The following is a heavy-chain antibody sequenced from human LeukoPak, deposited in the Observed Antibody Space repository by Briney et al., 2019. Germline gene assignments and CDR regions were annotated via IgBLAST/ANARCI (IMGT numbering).Heavy chain of an antibody. D-gene: IGHD3-9*01. CDR2: IKQDGSEK. CDR1: GFTFSSYW. J-gene: IGHJ1*01. V-gene: IGHV3-7*05. CDR3: ATSRTLDH. Sequence: TGGSLRLSCAAAGFTFSSYWMNWVRQAQGQGLEWVATIKQDGSEKYYVDSLKGRFTISRDNAKNSLYLQMNNLRAEDTAVYYCATSRTLDHWGQGTLVTVSS.